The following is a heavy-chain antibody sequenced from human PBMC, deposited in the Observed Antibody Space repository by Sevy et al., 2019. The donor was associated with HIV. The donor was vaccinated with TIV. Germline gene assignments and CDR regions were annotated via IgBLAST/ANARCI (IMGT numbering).Heavy chain of an antibody. CDR3: TRGRYTYVPFDY. D-gene: IGHD3-10*02. CDR1: GFTFGDYA. CDR2: IRTKAYGGTT. J-gene: IGHJ4*02. Sequence: GGSLRLSCTASGFTFGDYAMNWFRQAPGKGLEWVGFIRTKAYGGTTEYAASVKGRFTISRDDSKSIAYLQMNSPKTEDTAVYYCTRGRYTYVPFDYWGQGTLVTVSS. V-gene: IGHV3-49*03.